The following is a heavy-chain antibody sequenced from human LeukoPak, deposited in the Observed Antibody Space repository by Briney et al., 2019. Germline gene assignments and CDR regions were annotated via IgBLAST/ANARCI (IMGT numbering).Heavy chain of an antibody. D-gene: IGHD6-6*01. CDR2: IYPGDSDT. CDR1: GYSFTTYW. J-gene: IGHJ6*03. V-gene: IGHV5-51*01. CDR3: TRLLGSSPYYYSYYMDV. Sequence: GESLNISCKGSGYSFTTYWIGWVRQMPGKGLEWIGIIYPGDSDTKYSPSFQGQVTISADRSISTAYLQWSSLQASDTAMYYCTRLLGSSPYYYSYYMDVWGKGTTVTVSS.